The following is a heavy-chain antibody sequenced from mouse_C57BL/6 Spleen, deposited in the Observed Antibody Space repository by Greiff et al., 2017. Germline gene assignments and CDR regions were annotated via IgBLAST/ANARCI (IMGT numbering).Heavy chain of an antibody. CDR3: TTNYYGSSYWCFDV. Sequence: EVQLQQSGAELVRPGASVKLSCTASGFNIKDYYMHWVKQRPEQGLEWIGRIDPEDGDTEYAPQFQGKATMTADTSSNTADLQLSSLPSEDTSVYYGTTNYYGSSYWCFDVWGTGTTVTVSA. CDR2: IDPEDGDT. D-gene: IGHD1-1*01. J-gene: IGHJ1*03. CDR1: GFNIKDYY. V-gene: IGHV14-1*01.